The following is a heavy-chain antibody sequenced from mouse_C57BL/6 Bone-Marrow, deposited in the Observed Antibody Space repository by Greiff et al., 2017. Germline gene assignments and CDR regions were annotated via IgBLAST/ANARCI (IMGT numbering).Heavy chain of an antibody. Sequence: QVQLQQSGAELVKPGASVKLSCKASGYTFTSYWMHWVKQRPGQGLEWIGMIHPNSGSTNYNEKFKSKATLTVDKSSSTAYMQLSSLTSEYSAVYYCATPYDYGSSHHFADWGQGTLVTVSA. D-gene: IGHD1-1*01. CDR3: ATPYDYGSSHHFAD. CDR1: GYTFTSYW. J-gene: IGHJ3*01. V-gene: IGHV1-64*01. CDR2: IHPNSGST.